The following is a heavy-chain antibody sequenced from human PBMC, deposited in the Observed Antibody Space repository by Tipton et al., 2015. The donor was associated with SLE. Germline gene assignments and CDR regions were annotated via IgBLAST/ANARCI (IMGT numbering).Heavy chain of an antibody. J-gene: IGHJ4*02. CDR1: GFTVSSNY. V-gene: IGHV3-66*02. CDR3: ARAPGIAAANYYFDY. Sequence: GSLRLSCAASGFTVSSNYMSWVRQAPGKGLEWVSVIYSGGSTYYADSVKGRFTISRDNSKNTLYLQMNSLRAEDTAVYYCARAPGIAAANYYFDYWGQGTLVTVSS. CDR2: IYSGGST. D-gene: IGHD6-13*01.